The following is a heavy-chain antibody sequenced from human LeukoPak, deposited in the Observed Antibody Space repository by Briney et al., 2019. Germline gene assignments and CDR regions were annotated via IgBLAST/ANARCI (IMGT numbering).Heavy chain of an antibody. Sequence: HPGGSLRLSCAASGFTFSSYAMSWVRQAPGKGLEWVSAISGSGGSTYYADSVEGRFTISRDNSKNTLYLQMNSLRAEDTAVYYCAKDRIAARPGWFDPWGQGTLVTVPS. CDR3: AKDRIAARPGWFDP. J-gene: IGHJ5*02. D-gene: IGHD6-6*01. CDR1: GFTFSSYA. V-gene: IGHV3-23*01. CDR2: ISGSGGST.